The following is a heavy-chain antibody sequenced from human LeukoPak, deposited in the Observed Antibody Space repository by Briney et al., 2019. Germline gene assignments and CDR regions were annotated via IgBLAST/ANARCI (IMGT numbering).Heavy chain of an antibody. V-gene: IGHV4-4*07. CDR1: GGSISSYY. CDR3: ARDWGNYYDSSGYLVGYWYFDL. Sequence: SETLSLTCTVSGGSISSYYWSWIRQPAGKGLEWIGRIYTSGSTNYNPSLKSRVTMSVDTSKNQFSLKLSSVTAADTAVYYCARDWGNYYDSSGYLVGYWYFDLWGRRTLVTVSS. D-gene: IGHD3-22*01. J-gene: IGHJ2*01. CDR2: IYTSGST.